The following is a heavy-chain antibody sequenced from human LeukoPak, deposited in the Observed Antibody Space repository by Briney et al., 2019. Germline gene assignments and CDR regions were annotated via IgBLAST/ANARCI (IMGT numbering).Heavy chain of an antibody. Sequence: GGFLKRSCEASGFSLSSHSMNWVRQTPGKGLEWVSSISSGSTYINYADSVRGRFTISRDNAKNSVYLQLNSLRVEDTAVYYCARVSQVDDYYDSNVLDGFDVWGHAATETVSS. CDR2: ISSGSTYI. V-gene: IGHV3-21*01. D-gene: IGHD3-22*01. CDR1: GFSLSSHS. CDR3: ARVSQVDDYYDSNVLDGFDV. J-gene: IGHJ3*01.